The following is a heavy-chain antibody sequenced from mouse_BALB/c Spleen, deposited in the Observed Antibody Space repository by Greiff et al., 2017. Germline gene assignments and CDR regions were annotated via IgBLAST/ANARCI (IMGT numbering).Heavy chain of an antibody. Sequence: EVMLVESGGGLVQPGGSLRLSCATSGFTFTDYYMSWVRQPPGKALEWLGFIRNKANGYTTEYSASVKGRFTISRDNSQSILYLQMNTLRAEDSATYYCARGDGYYAMDYWGQGTSVTVSS. CDR1: GFTFTDYY. J-gene: IGHJ4*01. CDR3: ARGDGYYAMDY. D-gene: IGHD2-3*01. CDR2: IRNKANGYTT. V-gene: IGHV7-3*02.